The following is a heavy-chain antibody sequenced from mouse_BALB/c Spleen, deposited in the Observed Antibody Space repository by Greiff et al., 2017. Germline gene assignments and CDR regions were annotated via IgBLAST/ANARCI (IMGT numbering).Heavy chain of an antibody. CDR3: ARVYGNWDFDV. CDR1: GFSLSTSGMG. Sequence: QVTLKESGPGILQPSQTLSLTCSFSGFSLSTSGMGVSWIRQPSGKGLEWLAHIYWDDDKRYNPSLKSRLTISKDTSRNQVFLKITSVDTADTATYYCARVYGNWDFDVWGAGTTVTVSS. CDR2: IYWDDDK. V-gene: IGHV8-12*01. J-gene: IGHJ1*01. D-gene: IGHD2-1*01.